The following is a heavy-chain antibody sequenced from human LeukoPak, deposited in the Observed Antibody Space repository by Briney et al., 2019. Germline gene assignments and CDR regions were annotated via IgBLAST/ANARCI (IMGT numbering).Heavy chain of an antibody. J-gene: IGHJ4*02. Sequence: SETLSLTCTVSGGSISSYYWSWSRQPPGKGLEWIGYIYYSGSTNYNPSLKSRVTISVDTSKNQFSLKLSSVTAADTAVYFCARGPYYYDNWGQGTLVTVSS. CDR1: GGSISSYY. V-gene: IGHV4-59*01. CDR2: IYYSGST. D-gene: IGHD3-16*01. CDR3: ARGPYYYDN.